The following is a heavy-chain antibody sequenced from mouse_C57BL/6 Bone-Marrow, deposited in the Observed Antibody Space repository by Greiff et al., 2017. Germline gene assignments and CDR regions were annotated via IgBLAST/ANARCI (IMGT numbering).Heavy chain of an antibody. CDR1: GYAFTNYL. Sequence: QVQLQQSGAELVRPGTSVKVSCKASGYAFTNYLIEWVKQRPGQGLEWIGVINPGGGGTNYNEQFKGKATLTADKSSSTAYMQRSSLTSEDSAVYFCARAKNWDSGFAYWGQGTLVTVSA. CDR3: ARAKNWDSGFAY. D-gene: IGHD4-1*01. CDR2: INPGGGGT. V-gene: IGHV1-54*01. J-gene: IGHJ3*01.